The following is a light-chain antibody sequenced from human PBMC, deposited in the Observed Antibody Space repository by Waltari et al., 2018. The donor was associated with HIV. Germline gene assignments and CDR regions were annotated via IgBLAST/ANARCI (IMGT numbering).Light chain of an antibody. CDR1: GSNIGTYS. V-gene: IGLV1-47*01. Sequence: QSVVTQPPSASGTPGQRDTISCSGSGSNIGTYSVTWYQHFPGTAPKLLIYMNDQRPSGVPGRFSGSQSGTSASLAISGLQYDDEADYYCAVWDDSLGGAVFGGGTKLTVL. CDR3: AVWDDSLGGAV. J-gene: IGLJ2*01. CDR2: MND.